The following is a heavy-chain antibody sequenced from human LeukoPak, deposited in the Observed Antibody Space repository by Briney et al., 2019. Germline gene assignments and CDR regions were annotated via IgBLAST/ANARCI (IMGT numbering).Heavy chain of an antibody. V-gene: IGHV1-69*05. J-gene: IGHJ4*02. CDR1: GGTFSSYA. CDR2: IIPIFGTA. Sequence: SVKVSCKASGGTFSSYAISWVRQAPGQGLEWIGRIIPIFGTANYAQKFQGRVTITTDESTSTAYMELSSLRSEDTAVYYCARGVAVAGFDYWGQGTLVTVSS. CDR3: ARGVAVAGFDY. D-gene: IGHD6-19*01.